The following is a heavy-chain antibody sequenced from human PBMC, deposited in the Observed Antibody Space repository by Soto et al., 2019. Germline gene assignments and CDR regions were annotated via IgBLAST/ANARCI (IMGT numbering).Heavy chain of an antibody. CDR2: ISDSSATR. CDR1: GFTFATYS. J-gene: IGHJ3*02. V-gene: IGHV3-48*02. CDR3: ARASGWYPSDAFEI. D-gene: IGHD6-19*01. Sequence: EAQLVESGGGLVQPGGSLRLSCAASGFTFATYSMNWVRQAPGKGLEWVSYISDSSATRYYADSVTGRFTISRDNAKNSLYLQMNSLRDDDSALYYCARASGWYPSDAFEIWGQGTPVTVSS.